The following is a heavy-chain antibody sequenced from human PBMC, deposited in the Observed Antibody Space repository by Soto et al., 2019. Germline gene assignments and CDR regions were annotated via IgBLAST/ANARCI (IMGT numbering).Heavy chain of an antibody. J-gene: IGHJ4*02. CDR1: GFTFSSYG. V-gene: IGHV3-30*18. D-gene: IGHD2-2*01. CDR3: ANPPAIVLVPAAMGGDY. CDR2: ISYDGSNK. Sequence: QVQLVESGGGVVQPGRSLRVSCAASGFTFSSYGMHWVRQAPGKGLEWVAVISYDGSNKYYADSVKGRFPISRDNSKNTLYLQMNSLRAEDTAVYYCANPPAIVLVPAAMGGDYWGQGTLVTVSS.